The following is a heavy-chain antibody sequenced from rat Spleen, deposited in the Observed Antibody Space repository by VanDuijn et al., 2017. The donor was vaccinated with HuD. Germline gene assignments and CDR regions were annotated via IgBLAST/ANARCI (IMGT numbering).Heavy chain of an antibody. CDR1: GFTFSDYG. J-gene: IGHJ2*01. Sequence: EVQLVESGGGLVQPGRSLKLSCAASGFTFSDYGMAWVRQAPTKGLEWVATISYGDTSGHSSTYYRDSVKGRFTISKDNAKSTLHLQMDSLRSEDTATYYCVRHGYTRYYFDYWGQGVMVTVSS. CDR3: VRHGYTRYYFDY. V-gene: IGHV5-29*01. D-gene: IGHD1-9*01. CDR2: ISYGDTSGHSST.